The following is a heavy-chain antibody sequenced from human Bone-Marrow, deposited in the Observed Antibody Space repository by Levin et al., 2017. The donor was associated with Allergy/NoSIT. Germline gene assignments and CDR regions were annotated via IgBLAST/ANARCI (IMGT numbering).Heavy chain of an antibody. D-gene: IGHD4-23*01. J-gene: IGHJ4*02. CDR1: GGSISSGGYY. CDR3: ARAATPVTICIPGYYFDY. Sequence: SQTLSLTCTVSGGSISSGGYYWSWIRQHPGKGLEWIGYIYYSGSTYYNPSLKSRVTISVDTSKNQFSLKLSSVTAADTAVYYCARAATPVTICIPGYYFDYWGQGTLVTVSS. V-gene: IGHV4-31*03. CDR2: IYYSGST.